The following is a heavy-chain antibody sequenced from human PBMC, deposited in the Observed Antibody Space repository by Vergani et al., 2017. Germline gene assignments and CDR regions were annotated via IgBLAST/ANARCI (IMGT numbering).Heavy chain of an antibody. CDR2: IRSKANSYAT. CDR1: GFTFSGSA. CDR3: TRWRPATNDYSSPGY. V-gene: IGHV3-73*02. Sequence: EVQLVESGGGLVQPGGSLKLSCAASGFTFSGSAMHWVRQASGKGLEWVGRIRSKANSYATAYAASVKSRFTISRDDSKNTAYLQMNSLKTEDTAVYYCTRWRPATNDYSSPGYWGQGTLVTVSS. J-gene: IGHJ4*02. D-gene: IGHD4-11*01.